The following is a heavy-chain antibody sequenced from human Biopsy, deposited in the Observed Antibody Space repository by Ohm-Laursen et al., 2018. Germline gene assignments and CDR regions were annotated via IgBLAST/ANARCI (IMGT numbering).Heavy chain of an antibody. CDR1: GGSISSGGSY. J-gene: IGHJ5*02. Sequence: TLSLTCTVSGGSISSGGSYWSWIRQRPGKGLEWIGYIFNSANTYYSPSLKNLITISGDTSKNQFSLKLNSVTAADTAVYYCARGDYFDSNGYFWFDPWGQGTLVTVSS. D-gene: IGHD3-22*01. CDR3: ARGDYFDSNGYFWFDP. V-gene: IGHV4-31*01. CDR2: IFNSANT.